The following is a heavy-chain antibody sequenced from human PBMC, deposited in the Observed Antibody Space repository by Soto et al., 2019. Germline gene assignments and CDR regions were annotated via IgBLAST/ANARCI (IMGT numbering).Heavy chain of an antibody. Sequence: SETLSLTCAVYGGSFSGYYWSWIRQPPGEGLEWIGEINHSGSTNYNPSLKSRVAISVDTSKNQFSLKLSSVTAADTAVYYCARGHYYDSSGYYYAPLYYYYYGMDVWGQGTTVTVSS. CDR1: GGSFSGYY. CDR3: ARGHYYDSSGYYYAPLYYYYYGMDV. CDR2: INHSGST. D-gene: IGHD3-22*01. J-gene: IGHJ6*02. V-gene: IGHV4-34*01.